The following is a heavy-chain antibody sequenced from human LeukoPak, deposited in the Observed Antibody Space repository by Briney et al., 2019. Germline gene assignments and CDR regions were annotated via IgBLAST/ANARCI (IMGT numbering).Heavy chain of an antibody. CDR2: IDPSDSYT. CDR1: GYSFTSYW. D-gene: IGHD4-11*01. Sequence: GESLKISCKGSGYSFTSYWISWVRHVPGKGLEWMGSIDPSDSYTKYNPSFQGHVSLSADKSINTAHLQWSSLKASDTAIYYCAGRPATDYLFDNWGQGTLVTVSP. J-gene: IGHJ4*02. V-gene: IGHV5-10-1*01. CDR3: AGRPATDYLFDN.